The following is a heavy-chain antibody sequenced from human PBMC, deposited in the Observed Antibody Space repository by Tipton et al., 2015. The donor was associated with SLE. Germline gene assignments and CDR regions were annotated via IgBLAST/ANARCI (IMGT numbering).Heavy chain of an antibody. CDR1: GFTFSSYA. V-gene: IGHV3-7*05. CDR2: IKQDGSEK. CDR3: ARFAGYTYAFDI. Sequence: SLRLSCAASGFTFSSYAMSWVRQAPGKGLEWVANIKQDGSEKYYVDSVKGRFTISRDNAKNSLYLQMNSLRAEDTAVYYCARFAGYTYAFDIWGQGTMVTVSS. J-gene: IGHJ3*02. D-gene: IGHD5-12*01.